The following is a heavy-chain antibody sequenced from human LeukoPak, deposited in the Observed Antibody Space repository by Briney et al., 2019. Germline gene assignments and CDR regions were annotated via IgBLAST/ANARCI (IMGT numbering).Heavy chain of an antibody. CDR1: GYTFTSYG. V-gene: IGHV1-18*01. CDR3: ARSSSVTIPGYYFDY. J-gene: IGHJ4*02. Sequence: GASVKVSCKASGYTFTSYGISWVRQAPGQGLEWMGWISAYNGNTNHAQKLQGRVTMTTDTSTSTAYMELRSLRSDDTAVYYCARSSSVTIPGYYFDYWGQGTLVTVSS. D-gene: IGHD2-21*01. CDR2: ISAYNGNT.